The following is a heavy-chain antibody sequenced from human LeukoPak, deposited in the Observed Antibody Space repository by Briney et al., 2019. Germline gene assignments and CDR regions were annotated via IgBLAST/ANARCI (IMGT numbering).Heavy chain of an antibody. CDR2: ISSSGSTI. D-gene: IGHD1-7*01. J-gene: IGHJ4*02. V-gene: IGHV3-48*03. CDR1: GFTFSSYE. Sequence: GGSLRLSCAASGFTFSSYEMNWVRQAPGKGLEWVSYISSSGSTIYYADSVKGRFTISRDNAKNSLYLQMNSLRAEDTAVYYCARDHGITGTTIYPLWGQGTLVTASS. CDR3: ARDHGITGTTIYPL.